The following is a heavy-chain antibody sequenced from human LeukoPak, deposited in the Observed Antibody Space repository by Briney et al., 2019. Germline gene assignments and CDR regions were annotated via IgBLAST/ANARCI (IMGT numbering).Heavy chain of an antibody. Sequence: ASVKVSCKVSGYTLTELSMHWVRQAPGKGLEWMGGFDPEDGETIYAQKFQGRVTMTEDTSTDTAYMELSSLRSEDTAVYYCAGDYYDSSGYYYLLDYWGQGTLVTVSS. J-gene: IGHJ4*02. CDR3: AGDYYDSSGYYYLLDY. D-gene: IGHD3-22*01. V-gene: IGHV1-24*01. CDR1: GYTLTELS. CDR2: FDPEDGET.